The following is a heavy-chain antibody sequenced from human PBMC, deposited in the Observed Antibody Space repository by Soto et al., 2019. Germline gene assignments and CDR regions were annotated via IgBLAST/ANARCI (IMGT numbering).Heavy chain of an antibody. CDR1: GFTFSSYW. CDR2: INSDGSRV. Sequence: EVQLVESGGDFVQPGESLRLSCAASGFTFSSYWMHWVRQVPGKGLVWVSRINSDGSRVNYADSVKGRFAISRDNAKNTLYLHVNSLTVEDTAVYSCARGGSGAYYQDYWGRGTLVTVSS. V-gene: IGHV3-74*01. J-gene: IGHJ4*02. D-gene: IGHD3-22*01. CDR3: ARGGSGAYYQDY.